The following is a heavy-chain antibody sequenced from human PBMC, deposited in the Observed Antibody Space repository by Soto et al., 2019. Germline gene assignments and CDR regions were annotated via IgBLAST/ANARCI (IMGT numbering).Heavy chain of an antibody. V-gene: IGHV4-39*07. CDR2: INHSGST. Sequence: SETLSLTCTVSGDSASSASYHWSWIRQPPGKGLEWIGEINHSGSTNYNPSLKSRVTISVDTSKNQFSLKLSSVTAADTAVYYCARDGSGSYSYYYYGMDVWGQGTTVTVSS. CDR3: ARDGSGSYSYYYYGMDV. CDR1: GDSASSASYH. J-gene: IGHJ6*02. D-gene: IGHD3-10*01.